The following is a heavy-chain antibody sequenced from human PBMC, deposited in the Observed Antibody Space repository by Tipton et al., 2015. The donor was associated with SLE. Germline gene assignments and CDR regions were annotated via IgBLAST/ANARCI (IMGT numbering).Heavy chain of an antibody. CDR3: ARGLDRGSSWYRFDY. CDR1: GLTFSKNW. J-gene: IGHJ4*02. CDR2: TSYDGSEE. V-gene: IGHV3-30*03. D-gene: IGHD6-13*01. Sequence: SLRLSCAASGLTFSKNWMHWVRQAPGKGLEWVAVTSYDGSEEHYADSVKGRFTISRDNAKNSLYLQMNSLRAEDTAVYYCARGLDRGSSWYRFDYWGQGTLVTVSS.